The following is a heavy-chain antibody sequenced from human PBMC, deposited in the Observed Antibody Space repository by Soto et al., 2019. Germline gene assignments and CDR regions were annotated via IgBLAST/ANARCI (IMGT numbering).Heavy chain of an antibody. CDR3: VKDMKWGGMTTIHYFDS. CDR2: ISSNSATI. J-gene: IGHJ4*02. CDR1: GFIADDYA. Sequence: EVQLVESGGGLVQPGRSLRLSCVASGFIADDYAMHWVRQAPGKGLEWVSGISSNSATINYADSGKGRFTISRDNAKNSLFLQMNSLRPEDTAFYYCVKDMKWGGMTTIHYFDSWGQGTLVTVSS. V-gene: IGHV3-9*02. D-gene: IGHD4-17*01.